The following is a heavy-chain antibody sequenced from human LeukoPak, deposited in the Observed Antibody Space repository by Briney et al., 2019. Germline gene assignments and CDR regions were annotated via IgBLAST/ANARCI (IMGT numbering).Heavy chain of an antibody. CDR2: INHSGST. CDR1: GGSFSGYY. CDR3: AREGGVRGVIPLGY. V-gene: IGHV4-34*01. Sequence: SETLSLTCAVYGGSFSGYYWSWIRQPPGKGLEWIGEINHSGSTNYNPSLKSRVTISVDMSKNQFSLKLSSVTAADTAVYYCAREGGVRGVIPLGYWGQGTLVTVSS. J-gene: IGHJ4*02. D-gene: IGHD3-10*01.